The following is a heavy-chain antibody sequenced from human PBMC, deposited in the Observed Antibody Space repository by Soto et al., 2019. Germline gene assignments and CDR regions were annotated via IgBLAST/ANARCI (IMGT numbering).Heavy chain of an antibody. CDR2: LSYDGIKE. J-gene: IGHJ1*01. Sequence: GWSLRLSGASSGFTFSSFGMHWFRHSPCKGLEWVALLSYDGIKEYYADSVKGLFSVSRDNSKNTLYLQMNSLRVEDTAVYFCAKRLWRCTRLSVLDSWGQRNLVEVSS. D-gene: IGHD3-3*01. CDR1: GFTFSSFG. V-gene: IGHV3-30*18. CDR3: AKRLWRCTRLSVLDS.